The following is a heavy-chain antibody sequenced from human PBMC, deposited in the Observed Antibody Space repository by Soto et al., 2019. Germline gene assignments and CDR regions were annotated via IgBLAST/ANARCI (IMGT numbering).Heavy chain of an antibody. J-gene: IGHJ4*02. CDR3: AKKPPGDWREQFDY. D-gene: IGHD2-21*02. V-gene: IGHV3-30*02. Sequence: GGSLRLSCAASGFTFSSYGMHWVRQAPGKGLEWVAVIWYDGSNKYYADSVKGRFTISRDNSKNTLYLQMNSLRSEDTAVYYCAKKPPGDWREQFDYWGQGTLVTVSS. CDR1: GFTFSSYG. CDR2: IWYDGSNK.